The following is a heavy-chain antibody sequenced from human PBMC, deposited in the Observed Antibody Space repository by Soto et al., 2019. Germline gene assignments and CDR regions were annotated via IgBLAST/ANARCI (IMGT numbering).Heavy chain of an antibody. V-gene: IGHV4-39*06. Sequence: SETLSLTCTVSGGSISSSSCHWGWIRQPPGKGLEWIASIKYSGSTYYNPSLKSRVTLSVDTSKNQFALKLSSVTAADTAVYYCARRYGFGHAFDIWGQGTMVTVSS. J-gene: IGHJ3*02. D-gene: IGHD3-10*01. CDR2: IKYSGST. CDR3: ARRYGFGHAFDI. CDR1: GGSISSSSCH.